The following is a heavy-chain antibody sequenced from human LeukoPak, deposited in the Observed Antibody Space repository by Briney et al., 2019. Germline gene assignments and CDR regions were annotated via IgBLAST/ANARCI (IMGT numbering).Heavy chain of an antibody. Sequence: GGSLRLSCAASGFTFSSYAMSWVRQAPGKGLEWFSAISGSGGSTYYADSVKGRFTISRDNSKNTLYLQMNSLRAEDTAVYYCAKDQELVGYSSGWYVYWGQGTLVTVSS. CDR3: AKDQELVGYSSGWYVY. J-gene: IGHJ4*02. D-gene: IGHD6-19*01. CDR1: GFTFSSYA. V-gene: IGHV3-23*01. CDR2: ISGSGGST.